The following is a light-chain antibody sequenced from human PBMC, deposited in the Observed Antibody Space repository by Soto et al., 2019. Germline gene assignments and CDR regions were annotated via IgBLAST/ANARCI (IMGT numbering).Light chain of an antibody. CDR1: QSISSY. CDR3: QQSYSTPPYT. CDR2: AAS. V-gene: IGKV1-39*01. J-gene: IGKJ2*01. Sequence: DIELTPSPSSLAASVGDRVTITCRASQSISSYLNWYQQKPGKAPKLLIYAASSLQSGVPSRFSGSGSGTDFTLTISSLQPEDFATYYCQQSYSTPPYTFGQGTKVDIK.